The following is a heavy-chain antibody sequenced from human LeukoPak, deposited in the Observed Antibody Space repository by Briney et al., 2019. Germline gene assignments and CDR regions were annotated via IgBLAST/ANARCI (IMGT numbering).Heavy chain of an antibody. Sequence: GGSLRLSCAASGFTFSSYGMQWVRQAPGKGLEWVAFIRYDGSNKYYADSVKGRFTISRDNSKNTLYLQMNSLRAEDTAVYYCAKDQLGYCSTTSCYGNYFDYWGQGTLVTVSS. CDR1: GFTFSSYG. CDR2: IRYDGSNK. J-gene: IGHJ4*02. D-gene: IGHD2-2*01. CDR3: AKDQLGYCSTTSCYGNYFDY. V-gene: IGHV3-30*02.